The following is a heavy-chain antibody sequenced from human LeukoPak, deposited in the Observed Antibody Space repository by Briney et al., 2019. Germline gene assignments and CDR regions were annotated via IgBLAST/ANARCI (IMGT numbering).Heavy chain of an antibody. CDR3: ARGGWAYYYDSSFDY. CDR2: IRSKAYGGTT. J-gene: IGHJ4*02. Sequence: GGSLRLSCTASGFTFGDYAMSWFRQAPGKGLEWVGFIRSKAYGGTTEYAASVKGRFTISRDNAKNSLYLQMNSLRAEDTAVYYCARGGWAYYYDSSFDYWGQGTLVTVSS. V-gene: IGHV3-49*03. D-gene: IGHD3-22*01. CDR1: GFTFGDYA.